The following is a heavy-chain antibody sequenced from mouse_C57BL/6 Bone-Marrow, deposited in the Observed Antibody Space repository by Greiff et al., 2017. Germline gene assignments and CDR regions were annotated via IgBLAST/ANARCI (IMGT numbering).Heavy chain of an antibody. Sequence: VQLQQSGPELVKPGASVKISCKASVYSFTGYYMNWVKQSPEKSLECIGEINPSTGGTTYNQKFKAKATLTVDKSSSTAYMQLKSLTSEDSAVYYCARDYGSSLFAYWGQGTLVTVSA. CDR3: ARDYGSSLFAY. CDR2: INPSTGGT. J-gene: IGHJ3*01. CDR1: VYSFTGYY. V-gene: IGHV1-42*01. D-gene: IGHD1-1*01.